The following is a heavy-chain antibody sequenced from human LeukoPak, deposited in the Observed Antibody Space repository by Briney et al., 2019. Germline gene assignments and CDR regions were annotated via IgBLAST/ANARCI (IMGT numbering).Heavy chain of an antibody. CDR3: AHRILGGQGYYFDY. V-gene: IGHV2-5*01. Sequence: SGPTLVKPTQTLTLTCTFSGFSLSTSGVGVGWIRQPPGKALEWLALIYWNDDKRYSPSLKSRLTITKDTSKNQVVLTMTNMDPVDTATYYCAHRILGGQGYYFDYWGQGTLVTVSS. CDR1: GFSLSTSGVG. CDR2: IYWNDDK. J-gene: IGHJ4*02.